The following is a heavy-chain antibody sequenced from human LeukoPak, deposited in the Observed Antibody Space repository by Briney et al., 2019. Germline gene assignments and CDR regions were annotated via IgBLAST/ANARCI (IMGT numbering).Heavy chain of an antibody. CDR2: ISAYNGNT. CDR1: GYTFTGYY. V-gene: IGHV1-18*04. D-gene: IGHD3-3*01. CDR3: ARVVPLEWDIMIYYMDV. J-gene: IGHJ6*03. Sequence: ASVKVSCKASGYTFTGYYMHWVRQAPGQGLEWMGWISAYNGNTNYAQKLQGRVTMTTDTSTSTAYMELRSLRSDDTAVYYCARVVPLEWDIMIYYMDVWGKGTTVTVSS.